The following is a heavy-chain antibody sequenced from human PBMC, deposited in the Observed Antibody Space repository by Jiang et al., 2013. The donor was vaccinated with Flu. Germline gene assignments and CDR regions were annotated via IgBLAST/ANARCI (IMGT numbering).Heavy chain of an antibody. CDR2: KPDGSXK. V-gene: IGHV3-7*04. D-gene: IGHD6-13*01. J-gene: IGHJ4*02. CDR1: TFSSYW. CDR3: ARAIAAAACQ. Sequence: TFSSYWMHWVRQAPGKGWSGCQHKPDGSXKYYVDSVKGRFTISRDNAKNSLYLQMNGLRVEDTAVYYCARAIAAAACQWGQGTLVTVSS.